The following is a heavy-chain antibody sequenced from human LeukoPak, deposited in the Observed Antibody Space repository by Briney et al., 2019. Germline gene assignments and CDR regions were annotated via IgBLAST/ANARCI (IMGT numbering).Heavy chain of an antibody. CDR1: GFTFSSYA. J-gene: IGHJ4*02. CDR2: ISGSGGST. Sequence: GGSLRLSCAASGFTFSSYAMSWVRQAPGKGLEWVSAISGSGGSTYYADSVKGRFTISRDNSKNTLYLQMNSLRAEDTAVYYCAKDSRIYDSSDCFDYWGQGTLVTVSS. V-gene: IGHV3-23*01. CDR3: AKDSRIYDSSDCFDY. D-gene: IGHD3-22*01.